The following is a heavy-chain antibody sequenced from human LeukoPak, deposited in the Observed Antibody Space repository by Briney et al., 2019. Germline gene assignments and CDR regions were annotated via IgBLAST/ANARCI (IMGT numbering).Heavy chain of an antibody. CDR3: ARGAYGGPFDC. CDR1: GFNVSSNC. Sequence: PGGSLRLSCAASGFNVSSNCMSWVRQAPGKGLEWVSVLYSVGGTYYADSVQGRFTISRHNSRNTLYLQLNSLRPEDTAVYYCARGAYGGPFDCWGQGTVVTVSS. CDR2: LYSVGGT. J-gene: IGHJ4*02. V-gene: IGHV3-53*04. D-gene: IGHD4/OR15-4a*01.